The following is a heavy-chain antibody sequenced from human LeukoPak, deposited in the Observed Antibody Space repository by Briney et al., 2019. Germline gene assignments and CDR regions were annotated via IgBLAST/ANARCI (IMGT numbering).Heavy chain of an antibody. J-gene: IGHJ5*02. CDR1: GGSFSGYY. D-gene: IGHD3-22*01. CDR2: INHSGST. Sequence: PSETLSLTCAVYGGSFSGYYWSLIRQPPGKGLEWIGEINHSGSTNYNPSLKSGVTISVDTSKNQFSLKLSSVTAADTAVYYCARGPYYYDSSGGFDPWGQGTLVTVSS. CDR3: ARGPYYYDSSGGFDP. V-gene: IGHV4-34*01.